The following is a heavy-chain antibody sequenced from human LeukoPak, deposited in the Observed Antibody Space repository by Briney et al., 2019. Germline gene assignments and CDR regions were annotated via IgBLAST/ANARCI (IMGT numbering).Heavy chain of an antibody. CDR3: ARDGAFIGPHWWFDL. J-gene: IGHJ2*01. D-gene: IGHD3-16*01. V-gene: IGHV3-48*02. Sequence: QPGGSLRLSCTASGFTFSSHSMNWVRQAPGKGLEWLSYITPSGGTMSNSDSVKGRFTISRDSAKNSVSLQMNSLTDEDTAMYYCARDGAFIGPHWWFDLWGRGTLVTVSS. CDR2: ITPSGGTM. CDR1: GFTFSSHS.